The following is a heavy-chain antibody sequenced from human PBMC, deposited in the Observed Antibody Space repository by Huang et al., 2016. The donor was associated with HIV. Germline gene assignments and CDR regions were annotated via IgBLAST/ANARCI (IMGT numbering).Heavy chain of an antibody. CDR2: IIPIVGTA. J-gene: IGHJ4*02. Sequence: QVQLVQSGAEVKKPGSSVKVSCKASGGTFSSYAISWVRQAPGQGLEWRGGIIPIVGTANYAQKCQGRVTITADESTSTAYMELSSLRSEDTAVYYCARARGYYDSSVSYYFDYWGQGTLVTVSS. V-gene: IGHV1-69*13. D-gene: IGHD3-22*01. CDR3: ARARGYYDSSVSYYFDY. CDR1: GGTFSSYA.